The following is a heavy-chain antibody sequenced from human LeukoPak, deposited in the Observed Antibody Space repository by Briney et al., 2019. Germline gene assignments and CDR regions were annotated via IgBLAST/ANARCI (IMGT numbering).Heavy chain of an antibody. CDR2: IYPGDSDT. CDR1: GYSFTSYW. Sequence: GESLKISCKGSGYSFTSYWIGWVRQMPGKGLEWMGIIYPGDSDTRYSPSFQGQVTISADKSISTAYLQWSSLKASDTAMYYCARIPYYDGSGTGGFDYWGQGTLVTVSS. D-gene: IGHD3-22*01. V-gene: IGHV5-51*01. CDR3: ARIPYYDGSGTGGFDY. J-gene: IGHJ4*02.